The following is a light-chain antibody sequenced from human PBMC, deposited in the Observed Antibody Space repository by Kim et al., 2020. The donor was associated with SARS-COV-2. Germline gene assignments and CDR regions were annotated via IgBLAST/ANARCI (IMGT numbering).Light chain of an antibody. J-gene: IGKJ2*01. CDR1: QSITSN. CDR2: GAS. CDR3: HQYTDWPT. V-gene: IGKV3-15*01. Sequence: LSVSPGDTATLSCRASQSITSNLAWYQQKPAQAPSLLIYGASTRATGIPARFSGSGFGTQFTLTISSLQSEDIAVYYCHQYTDWPTFGQGTKLEI.